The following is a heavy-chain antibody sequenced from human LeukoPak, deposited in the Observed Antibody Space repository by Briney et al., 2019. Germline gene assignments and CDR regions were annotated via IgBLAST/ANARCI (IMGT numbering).Heavy chain of an antibody. D-gene: IGHD3-3*01. CDR3: ARDQSECNYDFWSGYSHGMDV. CDR2: ISSSSSYI. V-gene: IGHV3-21*01. Sequence: PWGSLRLSCAASGFTFSSYSMNWVRQAPGKGLEWVSSISSSSSYIYYADSVKGRFTISRDNAKNSLYLQMNSLRAEDTAVYYCARDQSECNYDFWSGYSHGMDVWGQGTTVTVSS. CDR1: GFTFSSYS. J-gene: IGHJ6*02.